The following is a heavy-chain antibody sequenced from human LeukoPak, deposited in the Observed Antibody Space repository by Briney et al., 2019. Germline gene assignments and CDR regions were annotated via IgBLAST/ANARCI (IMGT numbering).Heavy chain of an antibody. J-gene: IGHJ4*02. D-gene: IGHD6-19*01. Sequence: GGSLRLSCAASGFTFSSYGMHWVRQAPGKGLEWVAVISYDGSNKYYADSVKGRFTISRDNSKNTLYLQMNSLRAEDTAVYYCAKTSWRKQWLVYNFDYWGQGTLVTVSS. CDR1: GFTFSSYG. CDR3: AKTSWRKQWLVYNFDY. V-gene: IGHV3-30*18. CDR2: ISYDGSNK.